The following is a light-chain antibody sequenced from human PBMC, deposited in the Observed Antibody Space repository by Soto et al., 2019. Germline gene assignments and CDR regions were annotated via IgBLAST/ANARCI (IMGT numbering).Light chain of an antibody. CDR2: GAS. J-gene: IGKJ5*01. V-gene: IGKV3-11*01. CDR3: QQRSNWPRIT. Sequence: ETVLTQSPGALSLSPGERATRSCRASQPVFIRYLAWYQQKPGQAPRLLIYGASTRATGIPDRFSGSGSGTEFTLTIRSLEPEDFAVYYCQQRSNWPRITFGQGTQLEIK. CDR1: QPVFIRY.